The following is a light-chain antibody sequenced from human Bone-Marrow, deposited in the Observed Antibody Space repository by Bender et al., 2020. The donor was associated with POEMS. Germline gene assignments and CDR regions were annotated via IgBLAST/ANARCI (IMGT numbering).Light chain of an antibody. CDR3: SSYAGSNILV. J-gene: IGLJ3*02. Sequence: QSTLTQPPSASGSLGQTVTISCTGTTYNYVSWYQQHPGKAPKLIIFDVTERPSGVPDRFSGSKSGGTASLTVSGLQPEDEADYHCSSYAGSNILVFGGGTKLTVL. CDR2: DVT. CDR1: TYNY. V-gene: IGLV2-8*01.